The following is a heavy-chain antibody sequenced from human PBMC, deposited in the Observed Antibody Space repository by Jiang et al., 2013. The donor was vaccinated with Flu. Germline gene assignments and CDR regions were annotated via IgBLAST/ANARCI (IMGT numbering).Heavy chain of an antibody. CDR3: ATDFHATGFDY. V-gene: IGHV3-21*01. CDR1: GLTFTDYN. CDR2: VSSSSRYI. J-gene: IGHJ4*02. D-gene: IGHD1-14*01. Sequence: QLVESGGTLVKPGGSLRLSCEASGLTFTDYNMNWVRQAPGKGLEWVASVSSSSRYIFYADSVKGRFTISRDNAKNSLFLQMNSLTAGDTAVYYCATDFHATGFDYWGQGTLVTVSS.